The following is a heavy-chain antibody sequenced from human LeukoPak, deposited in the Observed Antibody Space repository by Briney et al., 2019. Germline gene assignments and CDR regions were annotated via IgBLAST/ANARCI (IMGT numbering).Heavy chain of an antibody. V-gene: IGHV1-69*04. CDR1: GGTFSSYA. CDR3: ASARGSGINWFDP. CDR2: IIPILGIA. D-gene: IGHD3-10*01. J-gene: IGHJ5*02. Sequence: GASVKVSCKASGGTFSSYAISWVRQAPGQGLEWMGRIIPILGIANYAQKFQGRVTITADKSTSTAYMELSSLRSEDTAVYYCASARGSGINWFDPWGQGTLVTVSS.